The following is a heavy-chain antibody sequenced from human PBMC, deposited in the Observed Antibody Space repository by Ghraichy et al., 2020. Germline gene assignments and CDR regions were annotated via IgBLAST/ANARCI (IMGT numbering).Heavy chain of an antibody. CDR1: GFSLSTSGVG. CDR2: IYWNDDK. D-gene: IGHD6-13*01. CDR3: ARPGYSTSWYKPFDY. Sequence: SGPTLVKPTQTLTLTCTFSGFSLSTSGVGVGWIRQPPGKALEWLALIYWNDDKRYSPSLKSRLTITKDTSKNQVVLTMPNMDPVDQATYYCARPGYSTSWYKPFDYWGQGTLVTVSS. J-gene: IGHJ4*02. V-gene: IGHV2-5*01.